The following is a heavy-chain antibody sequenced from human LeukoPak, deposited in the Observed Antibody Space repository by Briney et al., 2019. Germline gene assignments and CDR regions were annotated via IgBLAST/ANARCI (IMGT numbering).Heavy chain of an antibody. J-gene: IGHJ4*02. Sequence: PGGSLRLSCAASGFTFSSYSMNWVRQAPGKGLEWVSYISSSGNTIYYADSVKGRFTISRDSAKNSLYLQMNSLRAEDTAVYFCARVKYYYDSSGYYEYYFDYWGQGTLVTVSS. CDR1: GFTFSSYS. CDR2: ISSSGNTI. CDR3: ARVKYYYDSSGYYEYYFDY. D-gene: IGHD3-22*01. V-gene: IGHV3-48*04.